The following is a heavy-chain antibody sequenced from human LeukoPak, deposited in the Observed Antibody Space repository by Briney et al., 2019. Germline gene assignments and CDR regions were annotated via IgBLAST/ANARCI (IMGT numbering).Heavy chain of an antibody. D-gene: IGHD3-22*01. Sequence: GGSLRLSCAASGFTVSSNDMSWVRQAPGKGLEWVSVIYSGGSTYYADSVKGRFTISRDNSKNTLYLQMNSLRAEDTAVYYCARGYYDSSGYSPFGYWGQGTLVTVSS. J-gene: IGHJ4*02. CDR2: IYSGGST. CDR1: GFTVSSND. CDR3: ARGYYDSSGYSPFGY. V-gene: IGHV3-53*01.